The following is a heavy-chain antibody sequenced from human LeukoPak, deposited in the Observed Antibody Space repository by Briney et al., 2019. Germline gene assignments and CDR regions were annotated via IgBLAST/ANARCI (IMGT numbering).Heavy chain of an antibody. V-gene: IGHV4-61*02. CDR2: IYTSGST. J-gene: IGHJ4*02. D-gene: IGHD2-8*01. CDR3: ARSSVYATFYLDS. CDR1: GGSISSGSYY. Sequence: PSQTLSLTCTVSGGSISSGSYYWSWIRQPAGKGLEWIGRIYTSGSTNYNPSLKSRVTISVDTSNNQLSLKLSSVTAADTAVYYCARSSVYATFYLDSWGQGTLVTVSS.